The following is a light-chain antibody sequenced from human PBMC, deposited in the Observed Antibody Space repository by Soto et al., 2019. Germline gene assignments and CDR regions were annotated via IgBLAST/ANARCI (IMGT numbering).Light chain of an antibody. J-gene: IGLJ1*01. Sequence: QSVLTQPASVSGSPGQSITISCTGTSSDVGVYNYVSWFQQHPGKAPKLMVYDVSNRPLGVSNRFSGSKSGNTASLTISGLQAEDEADYYCSSYTSSNSYVFGTGTKVTVL. V-gene: IGLV2-14*03. CDR2: DVS. CDR1: SSDVGVYNY. CDR3: SSYTSSNSYV.